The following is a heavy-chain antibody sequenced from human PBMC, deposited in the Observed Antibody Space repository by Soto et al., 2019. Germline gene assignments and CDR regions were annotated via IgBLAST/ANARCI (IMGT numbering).Heavy chain of an antibody. V-gene: IGHV4-39*01. CDR2: IYYSGST. CDR1: GGSISSSSYY. D-gene: IGHD6-13*01. J-gene: IGHJ6*02. CDR3: AAIAAAGPEDPHYYYYYGMDV. Sequence: SETLSLTCTVSGGSISSSSYYWGWIRQPPGKGLEWIGSIYYSGSTYYNPSLKSRVTISVDTSKNQFSLKLSSVTAADTAVYYCAAIAAAGPEDPHYYYYYGMDVWGQGTTVTVS.